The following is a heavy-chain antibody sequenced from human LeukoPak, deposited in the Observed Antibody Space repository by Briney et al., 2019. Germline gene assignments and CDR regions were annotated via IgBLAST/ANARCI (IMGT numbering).Heavy chain of an antibody. CDR3: ARGAARMVEMGTMISFEY. V-gene: IGHV3-30*03. J-gene: IGHJ4*02. D-gene: IGHD5-24*01. CDR1: GIIFSNYW. CDR2: ISYDGSNK. Sequence: GGSLRLSCAASGIIFSNYWMHWVRQAPGKGLEWVAVISYDGSNKKYADSVKGRFTISRVNSQKTLYLQMNSLRAEDAAVYYCARGAARMVEMGTMISFEYWGQGTLVTVSS.